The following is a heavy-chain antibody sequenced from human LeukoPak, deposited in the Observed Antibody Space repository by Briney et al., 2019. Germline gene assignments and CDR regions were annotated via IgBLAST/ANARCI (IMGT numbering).Heavy chain of an antibody. CDR3: ARVACEWDIPYYGMDV. CDR1: GGSISSGGYY. D-gene: IGHD1-26*01. CDR2: IYYSGST. V-gene: IGHV4-31*03. Sequence: SQTLSLTCTVSGGSISSGGYYWSWIRQHPGKGLEWIVYIYYSGSTYYNPSLKSRVSISVDTSKNQFSLKLSSVTAADTAVYYCARVACEWDIPYYGMDVWGQGTTVTVSS. J-gene: IGHJ6*02.